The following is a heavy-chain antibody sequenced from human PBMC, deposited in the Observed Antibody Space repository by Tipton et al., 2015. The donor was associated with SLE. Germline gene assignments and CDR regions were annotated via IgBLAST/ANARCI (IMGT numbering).Heavy chain of an antibody. CDR1: GFTVSSNY. J-gene: IGHJ5*01. CDR3: ARDQGDYGDYAVFDS. Sequence: SLRLSCAASGFTVSSNYMSWVRRAPGKGLEWVSVIFSGGSTYCADSVKGRFTISRDNSKNTLYLQMNSLRAEDTAVYYCARDQGDYGDYAVFDSWGQGTLVTVSS. D-gene: IGHD4-17*01. V-gene: IGHV3-53*05. CDR2: IFSGGST.